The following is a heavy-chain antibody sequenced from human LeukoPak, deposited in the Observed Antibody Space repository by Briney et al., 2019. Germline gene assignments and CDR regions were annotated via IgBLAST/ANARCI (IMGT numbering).Heavy chain of an antibody. V-gene: IGHV4-34*01. CDR1: GGSFSGYY. J-gene: IGHJ6*02. D-gene: IGHD6-19*01. CDR2: INHSGST. CDR3: ARVRLAVAGTGSYYYYYGMDV. Sequence: PSETLSLTCAVYGGSFSGYYWSWIRQPPGKGLEWIGEINHSGSTNYNPSLKSRVTISVDTSKNQLSLKLSSVTAADTAVYYCARVRLAVAGTGSYYYYYGMDVWGQGTTVTVSS.